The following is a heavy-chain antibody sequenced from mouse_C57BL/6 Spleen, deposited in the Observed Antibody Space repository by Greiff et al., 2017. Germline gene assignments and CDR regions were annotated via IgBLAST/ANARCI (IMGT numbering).Heavy chain of an antibody. Sequence: EVQLQQSGAELVKPGASVKLSCTASGFNIKDYYMHWVKQRTEQGLEWIGRIDPEDGDTKYAPKFQGKVTITADTSSNTAYQKVSSLTSEDTAVYYCARGGGGGDGYFYAMDYWGQGTSVTVSS. CDR2: IDPEDGDT. CDR1: GFNIKDYY. V-gene: IGHV14-2*01. J-gene: IGHJ4*01. CDR3: ARGGGGGDGYFYAMDY. D-gene: IGHD2-3*01.